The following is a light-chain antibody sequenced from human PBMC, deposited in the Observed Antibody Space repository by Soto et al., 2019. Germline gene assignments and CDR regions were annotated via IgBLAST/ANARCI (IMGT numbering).Light chain of an antibody. Sequence: QSALTQPASVSGSPGQSITISCTGTSSDVGSYNYVSWYQQHPGKAPKLMIYEVSDRPSGISSRFSGSKYGNTASLTISGLQTEDESDYYCISYTSSSTWVFGGGTKVTVL. CDR3: ISYTSSSTWV. CDR1: SSDVGSYNY. V-gene: IGLV2-14*01. J-gene: IGLJ3*02. CDR2: EVS.